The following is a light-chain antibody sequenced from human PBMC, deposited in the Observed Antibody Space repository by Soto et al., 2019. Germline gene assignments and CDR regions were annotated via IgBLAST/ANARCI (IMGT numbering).Light chain of an antibody. CDR1: QSVGNH. CDR2: DAS. Sequence: EIVLTQSPGTLSLSPGERATLSCRASQSVGNHLAWYQQKPGQAPRLLIYDASNRATGIPARFSGSGSGTEFTLTISSLQPDDFATYYCQHYNSYSPTFGQGTKVDIK. J-gene: IGKJ1*01. CDR3: QHYNSYSPT. V-gene: IGKV3-11*01.